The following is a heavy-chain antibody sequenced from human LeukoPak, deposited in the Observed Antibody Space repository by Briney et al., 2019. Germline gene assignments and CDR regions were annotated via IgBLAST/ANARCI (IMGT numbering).Heavy chain of an antibody. Sequence: PGGSLRLSCAASGFTVSSNYMSWVRQAPGKGLEWVSIIYSGGSTYYADSVKGRFTISRDNSKNTLYLQMSSLRAEDTAVYYCARDLMNDYWGQGTLVTVSS. CDR1: GFTVSSNY. CDR2: IYSGGST. V-gene: IGHV3-66*02. D-gene: IGHD3-16*01. J-gene: IGHJ4*02. CDR3: ARDLMNDY.